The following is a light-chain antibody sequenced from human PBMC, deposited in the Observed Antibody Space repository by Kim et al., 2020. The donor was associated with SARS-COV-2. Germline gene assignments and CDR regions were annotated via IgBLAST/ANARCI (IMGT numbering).Light chain of an antibody. V-gene: IGKV3-15*01. CDR3: QQYNNWPPLT. CDR2: GAS. J-gene: IGKJ4*01. CDR1: QSISSN. Sequence: EIVMTQSQATLSVSPGERATLSCRASQSISSNLAWYQQKPGQAPRLLIYGASTRATGLPARFSGSGSGTEFTLTISSLQSEDFAIYFCQQYNNWPPLTFGGGTKVDIK.